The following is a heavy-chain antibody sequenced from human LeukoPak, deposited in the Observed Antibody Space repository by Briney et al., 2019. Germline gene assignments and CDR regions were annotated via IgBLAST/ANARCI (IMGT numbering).Heavy chain of an antibody. V-gene: IGHV4-4*02. Sequence: PSGTLSLTCAVSGGSISSSNWWSWVRQPPGKGLEWIGEIYHSGTAKYNPSLQSRVTMSLDKSKNQFSLKLSSVTAADTAVYYCATTFGATNYDSADYWGQGTLVTVSS. J-gene: IGHJ4*02. CDR2: IYHSGTA. D-gene: IGHD5-12*01. CDR3: ATTFGATNYDSADY. CDR1: GGSISSSNW.